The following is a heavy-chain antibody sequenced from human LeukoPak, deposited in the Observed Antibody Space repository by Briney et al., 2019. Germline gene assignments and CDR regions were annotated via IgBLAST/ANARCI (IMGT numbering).Heavy chain of an antibody. CDR2: IYHSGST. V-gene: IGHV4-38-2*01. CDR3: ARVLYSSSWPYYYYYYMDV. Sequence: GSLRLSCAASGFTFSSYGMSWVRQAPGKGLEWIGSIYHSGSTYYNPSLKSRVTISVDTSKNQFSLKLSSVTAADTAVYYCARVLYSSSWPYYYYYYMDVWGKGTTVTVSS. J-gene: IGHJ6*03. CDR1: GFTFSSYG. D-gene: IGHD6-13*01.